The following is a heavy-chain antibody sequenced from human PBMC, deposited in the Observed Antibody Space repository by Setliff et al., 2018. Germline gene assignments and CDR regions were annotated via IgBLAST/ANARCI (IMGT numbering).Heavy chain of an antibody. Sequence: PGGSLRLSCAASGFTVSGNDMTWGRLALGKGLEWVSYIHRDERTYYADSVKGRFTISRDNAQNTLYLQMNSLRAEDTAVYYCARGAYYYESSGYPPMVWGQGTLVTVSS. J-gene: IGHJ4*02. D-gene: IGHD3-22*01. CDR1: GFTVSGND. CDR2: IHRDERT. CDR3: ARGAYYYESSGYPPMV. V-gene: IGHV3-66*01.